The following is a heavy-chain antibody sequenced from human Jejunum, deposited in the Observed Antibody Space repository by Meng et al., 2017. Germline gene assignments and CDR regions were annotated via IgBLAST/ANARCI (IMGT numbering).Heavy chain of an antibody. CDR2: ISFDGIST. CDR1: GLTFSSYW. CDR3: ARDLAGTYGKFDY. V-gene: IGHV3-74*01. J-gene: IGHJ4*02. D-gene: IGHD3-10*01. Sequence: GESLKISCAVSGLTFSSYWIHWVRQAPGEGLVWISRISFDGISTNYADSVKGRFTISRDSATNTLYLQMNSLTADDTAVYYCARDLAGTYGKFDYWGQGTLVTVSS.